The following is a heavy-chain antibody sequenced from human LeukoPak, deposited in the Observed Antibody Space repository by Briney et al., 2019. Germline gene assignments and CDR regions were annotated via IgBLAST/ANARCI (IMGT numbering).Heavy chain of an antibody. V-gene: IGHV3-48*01. CDR3: AKEARGNCGGDCYYDY. CDR1: GFTFSTYS. CDR2: LSSSTSTI. Sequence: GGSLRLSCAASGFTFSTYSMNWVRQAPGKGLEWVSYLSSSTSTIYYADSVKGRFTISRDNSKNTLYLQMNSLRAEDTAVYYCAKEARGNCGGDCYYDYWGQGTLVTVSS. D-gene: IGHD2-21*01. J-gene: IGHJ4*02.